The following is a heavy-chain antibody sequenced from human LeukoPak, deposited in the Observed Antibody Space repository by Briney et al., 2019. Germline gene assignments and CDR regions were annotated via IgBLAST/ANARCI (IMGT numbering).Heavy chain of an antibody. CDR1: GGSISSSSYY. D-gene: IGHD5-24*01. Sequence: ASETLSLTCTVSGGSISSSSYYWGWIRQPPGKGLEWIGYIYYSGSTNYNPSLKSRVTISVDTSKNQFSLRLSSVTAADTAVYYCASRRDGYNSSPGWYFDLWGRGTLVTVSS. CDR2: IYYSGST. V-gene: IGHV4-61*05. CDR3: ASRRDGYNSSPGWYFDL. J-gene: IGHJ2*01.